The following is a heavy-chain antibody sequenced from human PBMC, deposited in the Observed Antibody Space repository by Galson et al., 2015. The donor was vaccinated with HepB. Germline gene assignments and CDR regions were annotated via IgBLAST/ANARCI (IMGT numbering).Heavy chain of an antibody. V-gene: IGHV1-3*01. Sequence: SVKVSCKASGYTFTSYAMHWVRQAPGQRLEWMGWINAGNGNTKYSQKFQGRVTITRDTSASTAYMELSSLRSEDTAVYYCARDGGSSWYPYNWFDPWGQGTLVTVSS. CDR1: GYTFTSYA. CDR3: ARDGGSSWYPYNWFDP. CDR2: INAGNGNT. D-gene: IGHD6-13*01. J-gene: IGHJ5*02.